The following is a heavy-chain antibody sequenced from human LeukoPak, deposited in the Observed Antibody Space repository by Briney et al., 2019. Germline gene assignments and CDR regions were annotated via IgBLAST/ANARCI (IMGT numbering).Heavy chain of an antibody. Sequence: SETLSLTCTVSGGSISSSSYYWGWIRQPPGKGLQWIGSIYYSGSTYYNPSLKSRVTISVDTSKNQFSLQLSSVTAADTAVYYCARRGIAAAGYDYWGQGTLVTISS. D-gene: IGHD6-13*01. V-gene: IGHV4-39*01. CDR2: IYYSGST. J-gene: IGHJ4*02. CDR3: ARRGIAAAGYDY. CDR1: GGSISSSSYY.